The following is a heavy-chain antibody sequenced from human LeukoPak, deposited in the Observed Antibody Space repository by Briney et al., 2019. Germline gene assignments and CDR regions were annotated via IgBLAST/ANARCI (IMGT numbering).Heavy chain of an antibody. CDR3: ARGYCSGDCFTLFDY. J-gene: IGHJ4*02. D-gene: IGHD2-21*02. CDR2: INPNSGGT. Sequence: ASVKVSCTASGYMFTGYYMHWVRQAPGQGLEWMGWINPNSGGTNYAQKFQGRVTMTRDTSISTAYMELSSLRSDDTAVYYCARGYCSGDCFTLFDYWGQGTLVTVSS. V-gene: IGHV1-2*02. CDR1: GYMFTGYY.